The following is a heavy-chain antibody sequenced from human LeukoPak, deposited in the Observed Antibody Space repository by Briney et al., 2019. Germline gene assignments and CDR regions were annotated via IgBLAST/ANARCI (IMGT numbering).Heavy chain of an antibody. D-gene: IGHD1-7*01. CDR2: ISAYNGNT. Sequence: ASVKVSCKASGYTFTSYGIRWVRQAPGQGLEWMGWISAYNGNTNYAQKLQGRVTMTTDTSTSTAYRELRSLRSDDTAVYYCARSELLFDYWGQGTPVTVSS. V-gene: IGHV1-18*01. J-gene: IGHJ4*02. CDR3: ARSELLFDY. CDR1: GYTFTSYG.